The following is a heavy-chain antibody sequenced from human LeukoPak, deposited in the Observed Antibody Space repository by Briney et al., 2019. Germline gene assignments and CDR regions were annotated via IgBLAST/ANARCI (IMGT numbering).Heavy chain of an antibody. Sequence: PGGSLRLSCAASGFTFSDYYMSWIRQAPGKGLEWVSYISSSGSTIYYADSVKGRFTISRDNAKNSLYLQMNSLRAEDTAVYYCAKGTSSLNYDAFDIWGQGTLVTVSS. V-gene: IGHV3-11*01. J-gene: IGHJ3*02. CDR2: ISSSGSTI. CDR3: AKGTSSLNYDAFDI. D-gene: IGHD6-19*01. CDR1: GFTFSDYY.